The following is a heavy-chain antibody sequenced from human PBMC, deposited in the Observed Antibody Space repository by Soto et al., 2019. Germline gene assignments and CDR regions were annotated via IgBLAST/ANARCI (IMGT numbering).Heavy chain of an antibody. CDR1: GYTLTGYY. J-gene: IGHJ6*02. CDR3: ARAARVCSGGSCYSDAHYYYGMDV. D-gene: IGHD2-15*01. V-gene: IGHV1-2*02. Sequence: ASVKVSCKASGYTLTGYYMRWVRQAPGQGLEWMGWINPNSGGTNYAQKFQGRVTMTRDTSISTAYMELSRLRSDDTAVYYCARAARVCSGGSCYSDAHYYYGMDVWGQGTTVTVSS. CDR2: INPNSGGT.